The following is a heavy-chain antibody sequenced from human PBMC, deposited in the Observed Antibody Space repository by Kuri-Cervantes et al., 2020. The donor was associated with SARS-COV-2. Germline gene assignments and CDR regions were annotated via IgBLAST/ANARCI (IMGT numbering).Heavy chain of an antibody. D-gene: IGHD3-22*01. Sequence: SETLSLTCTVSGYSISSGYYWGWIRQPPGKGLEWIGSIYHSGSTYYNPSLKSRVTISVDTSKNQFSLKLSSVTAADTAVYYCARATGRYDSSGYYPTNYYYMDVWGKGTTVTVSS. CDR3: ARATGRYDSSGYYPTNYYYMDV. CDR1: GYSISSGYY. J-gene: IGHJ6*03. V-gene: IGHV4-38-2*02. CDR2: IYHSGST.